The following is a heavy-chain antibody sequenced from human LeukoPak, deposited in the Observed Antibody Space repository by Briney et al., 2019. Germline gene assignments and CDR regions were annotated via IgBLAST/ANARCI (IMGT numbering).Heavy chain of an antibody. CDR2: ISASGDGT. CDR3: ATHLAYCPTESRSFFDY. Sequence: GGSLRLSCAASGFTFSNTAMSWVRRAPGKGLEWVSAISASGDGTFYTDSVKGRFTVSRDNSKNMLYLQMNSLRGDDTAVYYCATHLAYCPTESRSFFDYWGQGALVTVSS. V-gene: IGHV3-23*01. CDR1: GFTFSNTA. D-gene: IGHD2-21*01. J-gene: IGHJ4*02.